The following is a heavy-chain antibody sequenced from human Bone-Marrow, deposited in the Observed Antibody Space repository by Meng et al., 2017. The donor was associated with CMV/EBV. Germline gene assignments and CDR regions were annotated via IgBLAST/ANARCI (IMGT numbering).Heavy chain of an antibody. D-gene: IGHD1-26*01. Sequence: GGSLRLSCAASGFTFSSYWMSWVRQAQGKGLEWVANIKQDGSVKYYVDSVKGRFTISRDNAKNSLYLQMNSLRAEDTAVYYCARGKNSGVYRYSFDYWGQGTLVTVSS. CDR3: ARGKNSGVYRYSFDY. V-gene: IGHV3-7*01. CDR1: GFTFSSYW. J-gene: IGHJ4*02. CDR2: IKQDGSVK.